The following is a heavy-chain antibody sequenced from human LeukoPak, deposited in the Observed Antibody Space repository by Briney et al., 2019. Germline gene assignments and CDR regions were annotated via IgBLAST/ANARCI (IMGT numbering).Heavy chain of an antibody. CDR3: ARGRAVALIDY. V-gene: IGHV3-21*01. J-gene: IGHJ4*02. D-gene: IGHD6-19*01. CDR1: GFTFSSYS. CDR2: ISSSSSYI. Sequence: GALGLSCAASGFTFSSYSMNWVRQAPGKGLEWVSSISSSSSYIYYADSVKGRFTISRDNAKNSLYLQMNSLRAEDTAVYYCARGRAVALIDYWGQGTLVTVSS.